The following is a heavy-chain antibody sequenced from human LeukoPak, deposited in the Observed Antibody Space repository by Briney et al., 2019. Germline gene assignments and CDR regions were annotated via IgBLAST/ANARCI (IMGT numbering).Heavy chain of an antibody. CDR3: ARDIGYSSGWYVDY. J-gene: IGHJ4*02. CDR1: GYTFTSYG. CDR2: ISAYNGNT. D-gene: IGHD6-19*01. V-gene: IGHV1-18*01. Sequence: ASVKVSCKASGYTFTSYGISWVRQAPGQGLEWMGWISAYNGNTKYVQKLQGRVTMTTDTSTSTAYMELRSLRSDDTAVYYCARDIGYSSGWYVDYWGQGTLVTVSS.